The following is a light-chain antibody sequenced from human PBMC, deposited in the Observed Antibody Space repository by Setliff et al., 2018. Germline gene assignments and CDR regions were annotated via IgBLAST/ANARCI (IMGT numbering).Light chain of an antibody. CDR1: SSDVGGYNY. CDR2: EVS. V-gene: IGLV2-8*01. Sequence: QSVLTQPPSASGSPGQSVTIPCTGTSSDVGGYNYVSWYQQHPGKAPKLMIYEVSKWPSGVPDRFSGSKSGNTASLTVSGLQAEDEADYYCGSGSNNYVFGTGTKGTVL. J-gene: IGLJ1*01. CDR3: GSGSNNYV.